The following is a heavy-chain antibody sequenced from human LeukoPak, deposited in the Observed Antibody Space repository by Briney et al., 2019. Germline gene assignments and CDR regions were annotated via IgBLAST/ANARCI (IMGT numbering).Heavy chain of an antibody. CDR2: INHSGST. D-gene: IGHD6-13*01. J-gene: IGHJ4*02. Sequence: SETLSLTCAVYGGSFSGYYWSWIRQPPGKGLEWIGEINHSGSTNYNPSLKSRVTISVATSKNQFSLKLSSVTAADTAVYYCARAFSRSTVGGRFFDYWGQGTLVTVSS. CDR3: ARAFSRSTVGGRFFDY. CDR1: GGSFSGYY. V-gene: IGHV4-34*01.